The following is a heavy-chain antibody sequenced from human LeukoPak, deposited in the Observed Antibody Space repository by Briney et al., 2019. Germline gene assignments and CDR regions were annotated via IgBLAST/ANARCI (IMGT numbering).Heavy chain of an antibody. CDR3: ARQPTYYYDSSGSFDY. CDR2: INPSGGST. Sequence: ASVKVSCKASGYTFTSYYMHWVRQAPGQGLEWMGIINPSGGSTSYAQKFQGRVTMTRDTSTSTVYMELSSLRSEDTAVYYCARQPTYYYDSSGSFDYWGQGTLVTVSS. J-gene: IGHJ4*02. D-gene: IGHD3-22*01. V-gene: IGHV1-46*01. CDR1: GYTFTSYY.